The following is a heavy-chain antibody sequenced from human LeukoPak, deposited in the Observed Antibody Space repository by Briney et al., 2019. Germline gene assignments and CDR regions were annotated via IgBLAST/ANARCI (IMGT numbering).Heavy chain of an antibody. D-gene: IGHD1-26*01. CDR2: INHSGST. CDR1: GGSFSGYY. CDR3: AREEVGGYVLDY. V-gene: IGHV4-34*01. Sequence: KPSETLSLTCAVYGGSFSGYYWSWIRQPPGKGLEWIGEINHSGSTNYNPSLKSRVTISVDASKNQFSLKLSSVTAADTAVYYCAREEVGGYVLDYWGQGTLVTVSS. J-gene: IGHJ4*02.